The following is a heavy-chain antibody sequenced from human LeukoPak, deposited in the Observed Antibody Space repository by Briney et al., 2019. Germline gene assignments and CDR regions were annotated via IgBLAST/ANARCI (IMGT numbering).Heavy chain of an antibody. J-gene: IGHJ4*02. CDR2: IYYSGST. V-gene: IGHV4-39*01. D-gene: IGHD1-26*01. Sequence: SETLSLTCTVSGGSISSSSYYWGWIRQPPGKGLEWIGSIYYSGSTYYNPSLKSRVTISVDTSKNQFSLKLSSVTAADTAVYYCATETRERGVFDYWGQGTLVTVSS. CDR1: GGSISSSSYY. CDR3: ATETRERGVFDY.